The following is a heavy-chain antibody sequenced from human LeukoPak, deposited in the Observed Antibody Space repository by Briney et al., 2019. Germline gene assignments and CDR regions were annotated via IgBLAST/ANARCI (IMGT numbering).Heavy chain of an antibody. V-gene: IGHV4-39*01. Sequence: PSETLSLTCTVSGGSISSSSYYWGWIRQPPGKGLEWIGSIYYSGSTYYNPSLKSRVTISVDTSKNQFSLKLSSVTAADTAVYYCARSLIYFYYYMDVWGKGTTVTVSS. CDR2: IYYSGST. CDR1: GGSISSSSYY. J-gene: IGHJ6*03. D-gene: IGHD3-16*01. CDR3: ARSLIYFYYYMDV.